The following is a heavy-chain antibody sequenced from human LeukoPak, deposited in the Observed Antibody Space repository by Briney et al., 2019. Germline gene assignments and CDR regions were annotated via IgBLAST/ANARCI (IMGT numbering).Heavy chain of an antibody. CDR1: GFTFSGYW. Sequence: PGGSLRLSCATSGFTFSGYWMSWVRQAPGKGLEWVANIKQDGSEIYYVDSVKGRFTISRDNAKNSLYLQMNSLRAEDTAVYYYATNAATGIIDYWGQGILVTVSS. D-gene: IGHD6-13*01. V-gene: IGHV3-7*01. CDR2: IKQDGSEI. CDR3: ATNAATGIIDY. J-gene: IGHJ4*02.